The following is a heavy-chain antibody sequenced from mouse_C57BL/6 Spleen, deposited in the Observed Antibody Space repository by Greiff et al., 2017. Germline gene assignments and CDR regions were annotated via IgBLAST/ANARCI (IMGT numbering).Heavy chain of an antibody. CDR1: GYAFSSSW. J-gene: IGHJ2*01. CDR3: ASQGGIWLDY. Sequence: QVQLQQSGPELVKPGASVKISCKASGYAFSSSWMNWVKQRPGKGLEWIGRIYPGDGDTNYNGKFKGKATLTADKSSSTAYMQLSSLTSEDSAVYFCASQGGIWLDYWGQGTTLTVSS. D-gene: IGHD2-14*01. V-gene: IGHV1-82*01. CDR2: IYPGDGDT.